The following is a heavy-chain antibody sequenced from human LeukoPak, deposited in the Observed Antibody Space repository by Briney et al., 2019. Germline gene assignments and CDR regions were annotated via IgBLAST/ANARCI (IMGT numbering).Heavy chain of an antibody. J-gene: IGHJ1*01. CDR1: GFTFSSYG. CDR3: ARGSSSWSEYFQH. CDR2: IYSGGST. D-gene: IGHD6-13*01. V-gene: IGHV3-53*01. Sequence: GGSLRLSCAASGFTFSSYGMSWVRQAPGRGLEWVSVIYSGGSTYYADSVKGRFTISRDNSKNTLYLQMNSLRAEDTAVYYCARGSSSWSEYFQHWGQGTLVTVSS.